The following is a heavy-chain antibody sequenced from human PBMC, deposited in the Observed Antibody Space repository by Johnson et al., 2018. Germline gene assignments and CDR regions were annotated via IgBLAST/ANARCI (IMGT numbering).Heavy chain of an antibody. V-gene: IGHV3-23*04. CDR3: AKQVDPPMGRGWLDP. CDR1: GLTFSSYA. Sequence: VQLVQSGGGLVQPGGSLRLSCAASGLTFSSYAMSWVRQAPGKGLAWVSVISDGGAITYYADSVKGRFTISRDNSKNALFLRMNSLRAEDTAGYYCAKQVDPPMGRGWLDPWGQGNLVT. D-gene: IGHD5-18*01. J-gene: IGHJ5*02. CDR2: ISDGGAIT.